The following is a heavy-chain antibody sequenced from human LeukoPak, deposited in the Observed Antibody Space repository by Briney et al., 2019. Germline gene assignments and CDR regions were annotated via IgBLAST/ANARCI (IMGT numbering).Heavy chain of an antibody. CDR3: AARSHDILTGFDF. Sequence: GGSQRLSCAASGFTFNSYAMTWVRQAPGKGLEWVSVLTGSGDSAYYADSVKGRFTISRDNSKNTLFLQMNSLRAEDTAIYYCAARSHDILTGFDFWGQGTLVTVSS. D-gene: IGHD3-9*01. CDR1: GFTFNSYA. CDR2: LTGSGDSA. V-gene: IGHV3-23*01. J-gene: IGHJ4*02.